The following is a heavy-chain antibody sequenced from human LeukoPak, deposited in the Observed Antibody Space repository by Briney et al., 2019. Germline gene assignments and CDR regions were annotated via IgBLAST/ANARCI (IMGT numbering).Heavy chain of an antibody. CDR1: GGSFSGYY. D-gene: IGHD6-13*01. Sequence: PSDTLSLTCAVNGGSFSGYYWSWIRQPPRKGLEWIGEISLSGTTNYTPSLKARVTISLDTSKNQFSLKLTSVPAADTAVYYCARGGIVAAADYWGQGTLVTVSS. CDR2: ISLSGTT. V-gene: IGHV4-34*01. J-gene: IGHJ4*02. CDR3: ARGGIVAAADY.